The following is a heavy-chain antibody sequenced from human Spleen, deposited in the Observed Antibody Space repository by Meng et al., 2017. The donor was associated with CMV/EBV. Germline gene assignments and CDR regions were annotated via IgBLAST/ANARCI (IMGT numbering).Heavy chain of an antibody. CDR3: AKALTVNLAAAGLFDY. Sequence: GESLKISCAASGFTFSSYSMNWVRQAPGKGLEWVSVIVGSGDSTYYADSVKGRFTVSRDNSKNTLYLQMNSLRAEDTAVYYCAKALTVNLAAAGLFDYWGQGTLVTVSS. CDR2: IVGSGDST. D-gene: IGHD6-13*01. V-gene: IGHV3-23*01. CDR1: GFTFSSYS. J-gene: IGHJ4*02.